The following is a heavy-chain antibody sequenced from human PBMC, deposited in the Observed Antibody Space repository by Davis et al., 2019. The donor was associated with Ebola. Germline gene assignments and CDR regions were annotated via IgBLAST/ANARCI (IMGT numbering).Heavy chain of an antibody. CDR1: GFTFSSYA. CDR2: ISFDGNYK. Sequence: GESLKISCAASGFTFSSYAMHWVRQAPGKGLEWMALISFDGNYKFYADSVKGRFTISRDNYKNTVYLQMNSLRTEDTAVYSCARDFWQWHNWLDSWGQGTLVTVSS. D-gene: IGHD6-19*01. V-gene: IGHV3-30-3*01. CDR3: ARDFWQWHNWLDS. J-gene: IGHJ5*01.